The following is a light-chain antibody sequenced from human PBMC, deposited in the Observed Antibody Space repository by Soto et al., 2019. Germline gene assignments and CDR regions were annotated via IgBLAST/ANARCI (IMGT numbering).Light chain of an antibody. CDR3: TSYTRSDTVI. CDR2: EVT. V-gene: IGLV2-14*01. J-gene: IGLJ2*01. CDR1: SSDLGDYNY. Sequence: QSALTQPASVSGSPGQSITISCTGTSSDLGDYNYVSWYRQNPGKAPKLMIYEVTNRPSGVSNRFSGSKSGNTASLIITGLQAEDEADYYCTSYTRSDTVIFGGGTKLTVL.